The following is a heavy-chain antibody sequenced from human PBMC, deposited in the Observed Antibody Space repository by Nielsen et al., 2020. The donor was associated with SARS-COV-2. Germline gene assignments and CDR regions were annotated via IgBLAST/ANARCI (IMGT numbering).Heavy chain of an antibody. CDR1: GFTFSSYS. CDR3: AKEGYGYDY. J-gene: IGHJ4*02. Sequence: GESLKISCAASGFTFSSYSMNWVRQAPGKGLEWVSSISSSSSYIYYADSVKGRFTISRDNSKNTLYLQMNSLRAEDTAVYYCAKEGYGYDYWGQGTLVTVSS. CDR2: ISSSSSYI. D-gene: IGHD5-18*01. V-gene: IGHV3-21*04.